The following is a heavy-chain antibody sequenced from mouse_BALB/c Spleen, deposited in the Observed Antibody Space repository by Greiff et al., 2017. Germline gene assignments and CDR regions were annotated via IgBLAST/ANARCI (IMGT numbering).Heavy chain of an antibody. CDR3: AREDDYDAMDY. V-gene: IGHV1S29*02. CDR2: IYPYNGGT. CDR1: GYTFTDYN. J-gene: IGHJ4*01. Sequence: EVQLQQSGPELVKPGASVKISCKASGYTFTDYNMHWVKQSHGKSLEWIGYIYPYNGGTGYNQKFKSKATLTVDNSSSTAYMELRSLTSEDSAVYYCAREDDYDAMDYWGQGTSVTVSS.